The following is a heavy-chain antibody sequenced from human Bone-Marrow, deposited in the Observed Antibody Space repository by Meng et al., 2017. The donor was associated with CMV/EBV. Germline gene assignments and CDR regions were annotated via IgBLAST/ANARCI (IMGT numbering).Heavy chain of an antibody. CDR2: IYWDDDN. CDR3: AHRQSTAGQFDY. D-gene: IGHD6-13*01. J-gene: IGHJ4*02. Sequence: TFSGFSLTPMGLVVGWIRQPPGEALDWLALIYWDDDNRYSPSLKSRLTLTKDTSKNQVALSMTNVDPLDTATYYCAHRQSTAGQFDYWGQGILVTVSS. CDR1: GFSLTPMGLV. V-gene: IGHV2-5*02.